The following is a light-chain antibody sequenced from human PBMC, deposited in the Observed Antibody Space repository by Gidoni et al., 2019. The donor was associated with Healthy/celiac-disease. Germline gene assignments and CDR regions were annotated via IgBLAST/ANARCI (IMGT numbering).Light chain of an antibody. J-gene: IGKJ4*01. V-gene: IGKV3-11*01. CDR3: QQRSNWPFLT. CDR1: QSVSRY. CDR2: DAS. Sequence: EIVLPQSPATLSLSPGERATPACRASQSVSRYLSLYQQKPGQAPRLLIYDASNRATGIPARFSGSGSGTDFTLTISSLEPEDFAVYYCQQRSNWPFLTFGGGTKVEIK.